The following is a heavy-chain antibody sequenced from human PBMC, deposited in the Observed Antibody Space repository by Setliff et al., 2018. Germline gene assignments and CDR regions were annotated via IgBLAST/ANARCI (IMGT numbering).Heavy chain of an antibody. Sequence: NPSETLSLTCAVCGGSFSGYYCSWIRQPPGEGLEWIGEINHSGSTNYNPSLKSRVTISVDTSKNQFSLKLSSVTAADTAVYYCARPHYGSGGYFNSLSAFDIWGRGTMVTVSS. V-gene: IGHV4-34*01. D-gene: IGHD3-10*01. CDR2: INHSGST. CDR1: GGSFSGYY. CDR3: ARPHYGSGGYFNSLSAFDI. J-gene: IGHJ3*02.